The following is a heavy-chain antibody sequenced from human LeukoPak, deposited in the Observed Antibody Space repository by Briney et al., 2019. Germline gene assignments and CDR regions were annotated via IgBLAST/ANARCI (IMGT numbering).Heavy chain of an antibody. CDR1: GFTFSSYA. J-gene: IGHJ4*02. CDR2: IKQDGSEK. Sequence: QPGGSLRLSCAASGFTFSSYAMHWVRQAPGKGLEWVANIKQDGSEKSYVESVRGRFAISRDNAKNSLYLQLNSLRAEDTALYYCARDNPPDYWGQGTLVTVSS. CDR3: ARDNPPDY. V-gene: IGHV3-7*03.